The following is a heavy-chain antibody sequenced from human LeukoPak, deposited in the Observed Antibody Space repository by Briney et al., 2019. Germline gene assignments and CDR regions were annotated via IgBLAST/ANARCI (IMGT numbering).Heavy chain of an antibody. D-gene: IGHD3-9*01. CDR3: ARLSDVLTDSYPFYFDY. Sequence: SETLSLTCTLSGASISAYYWSWVRQPPGKGLEWTGYVYHSGSVNYNPSLKSRVTISIATSKTQFSLNLSSVTAADTAVYYCARLSDVLTDSYPFYFDYWGQGTLVTVSS. CDR1: GASISAYY. CDR2: VYHSGSV. V-gene: IGHV4-59*12. J-gene: IGHJ4*02.